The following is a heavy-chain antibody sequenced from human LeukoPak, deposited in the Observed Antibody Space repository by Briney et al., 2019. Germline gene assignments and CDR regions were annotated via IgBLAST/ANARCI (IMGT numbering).Heavy chain of an antibody. CDR3: ARYRLGWFDP. CDR2: INSRGST. D-gene: IGHD6-25*01. Sequence: SETLSLTCTASGGSISSSDYFWSWIRQPAGTGLEWIGRINSRGSTNYNPPLKSRVTLSVDTSKNQFSLKLTSVTVADTAVYYCARYRLGWFDPWGQGTLVTVSS. V-gene: IGHV4-61*02. CDR1: GGSISSSDYF. J-gene: IGHJ5*02.